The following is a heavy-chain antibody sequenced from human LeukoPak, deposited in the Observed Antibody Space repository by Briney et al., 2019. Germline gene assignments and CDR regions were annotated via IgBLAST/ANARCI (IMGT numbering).Heavy chain of an antibody. CDR3: ARRELALGDWFDP. J-gene: IGHJ5*02. CDR2: IIPNSGGT. D-gene: IGHD6-6*01. Sequence: ASVKVSCKASGYTFTGYYMHWVRQAPGQGLEWMGWIIPNSGGTNYAQKFQGRVAMTRDTSISTAYMELSRLRSDDTAVYYCARRELALGDWFDPWGQGTLATVSS. CDR1: GYTFTGYY. V-gene: IGHV1-2*02.